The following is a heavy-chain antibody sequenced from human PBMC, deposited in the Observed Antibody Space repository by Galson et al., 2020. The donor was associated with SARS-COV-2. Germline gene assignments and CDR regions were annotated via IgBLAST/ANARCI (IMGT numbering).Heavy chain of an antibody. CDR2: IYHSGAT. CDR3: AAYSVMVVAPPPLRADS. J-gene: IGHJ4*02. Sequence: SETLSLTCLVSGYSISSGYFWGWIRQPPGEGLEWMGSIYHSGATFYNPSLRSRLSMSVDTSNNQFSLNLISVTAADTAIYSCAAYSVMVVAPPPLRADSWGREPLVPVSS. V-gene: IGHV4-38-2*01. CDR1: GYSISSGYF. D-gene: IGHD2-15*01.